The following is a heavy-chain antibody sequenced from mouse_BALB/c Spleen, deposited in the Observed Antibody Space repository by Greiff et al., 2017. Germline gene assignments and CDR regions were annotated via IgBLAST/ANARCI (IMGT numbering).Heavy chain of an antibody. CDR2: INPSTGYT. J-gene: IGHJ3*01. CDR1: GYTFTSYW. Sequence: QVQLQQSGAELAKPGASVKMSCKASGYTFTSYWMHWVKQRPGQGLEWIGYINPSTGYTEYNQKFKDKATLTADKSSSTAYMQLSSLTSEDSAVYYCAIYYDYDPWFAYWGQGTLVTVSA. CDR3: AIYYDYDPWFAY. D-gene: IGHD2-4*01. V-gene: IGHV1-7*01.